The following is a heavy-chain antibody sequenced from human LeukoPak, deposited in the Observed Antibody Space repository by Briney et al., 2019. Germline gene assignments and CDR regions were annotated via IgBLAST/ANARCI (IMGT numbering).Heavy chain of an antibody. Sequence: LTGGSLRLSCAPSGFTVSRYEMNWVRQAPGKGLEWVSYISSSGSTIYYAASVKGRFTISRDNAKNSLYMQMNSLIAECTAVYNCESGYYSSSWSLGPPFDPWGQGTLVTVSS. V-gene: IGHV3-48*03. CDR3: ESGYYSSSWSLGPPFDP. D-gene: IGHD6-13*01. CDR2: ISSSGSTI. CDR1: GFTVSRYE. J-gene: IGHJ5*02.